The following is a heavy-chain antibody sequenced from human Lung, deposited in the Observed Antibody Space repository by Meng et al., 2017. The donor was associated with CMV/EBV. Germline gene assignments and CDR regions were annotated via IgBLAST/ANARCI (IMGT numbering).Heavy chain of an antibody. CDR1: GGSISSSNW. CDR2: IYHSGST. CDR3: ASFPPPGKQWLVTDY. J-gene: IGHJ4*02. V-gene: IGHV4-4*02. D-gene: IGHD6-19*01. Sequence: QARLQEAGPGLVKPSGPLSLNWAVSGGSISSSNWWSWVRQPPGKGLEWIGEIYHSGSTNYNPSLKSRVTISVDKSKNQFSLKLSSVTAADTAVYYCASFPPPGKQWLVTDYWGQGTLVTVSS.